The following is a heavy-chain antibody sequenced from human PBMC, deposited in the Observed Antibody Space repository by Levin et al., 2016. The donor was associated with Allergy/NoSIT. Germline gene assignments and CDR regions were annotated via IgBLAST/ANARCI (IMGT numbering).Heavy chain of an antibody. D-gene: IGHD3-10*01. J-gene: IGHJ2*01. CDR1: GFTFSDYY. CDR3: ARDSRVLLWFGESVYFDL. Sequence: GESLKISCAASGFTFSDYYMSWIRQAPGKGLEWVSYISSSGSTIYYADSVKGRFTISRDNAKNSLYLQMNSLRAEDTAVYYCARDSRVLLWFGESVYFDLWGRGTLVTVSS. V-gene: IGHV3-11*01. CDR2: ISSSGSTI.